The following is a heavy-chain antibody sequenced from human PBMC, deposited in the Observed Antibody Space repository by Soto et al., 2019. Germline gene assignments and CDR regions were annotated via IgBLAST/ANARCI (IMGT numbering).Heavy chain of an antibody. CDR2: ISAYNGET. Sequence: QVQLVQSGAEVAKPGASVKVSCKSSGYTFSDYGISWVRQAPGQGLEWMGWISAYNGETNYAHKFQGRVTMTKDTSTSTAYLELRSLRADDTAVYYCARTGRFLEWLSTFDYWGQGNLVTVSS. J-gene: IGHJ4*02. CDR1: GYTFSDYG. V-gene: IGHV1-18*01. CDR3: ARTGRFLEWLSTFDY. D-gene: IGHD3-3*01.